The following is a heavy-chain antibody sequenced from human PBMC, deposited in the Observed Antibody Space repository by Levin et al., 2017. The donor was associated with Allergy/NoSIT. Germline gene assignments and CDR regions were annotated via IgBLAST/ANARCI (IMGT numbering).Heavy chain of an antibody. D-gene: IGHD5-18*01. V-gene: IGHV3-30*04. J-gene: IGHJ4*02. Sequence: PGGSLRLSCAASKFTFSSYAMHWVRQAPGKGLEWVAVISSDGNNKYYADSVKGRFTISRDNSENTLYLQMNSLRDEDTAMYYCARGTVSEYSYGDYWGQGTLVTVSS. CDR1: KFTFSSYA. CDR3: ARGTVSEYSYGDY. CDR2: ISSDGNNK.